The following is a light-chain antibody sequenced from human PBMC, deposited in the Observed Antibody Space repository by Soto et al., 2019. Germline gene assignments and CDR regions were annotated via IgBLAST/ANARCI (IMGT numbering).Light chain of an antibody. J-gene: IGKJ5*01. Sequence: DVVITQTPLSLSVAPGQPASISCNSSQSLLHITGETFLFWYLQKPGQSPQLLIYLGSSRASGVPDRVSGSGSGTDFTLKIGRVEAEDVGIYYCMQGLQSTITFGQGTRLEI. V-gene: IGKV2-28*01. CDR3: MQGLQSTIT. CDR1: QSLLHITGETF. CDR2: LGS.